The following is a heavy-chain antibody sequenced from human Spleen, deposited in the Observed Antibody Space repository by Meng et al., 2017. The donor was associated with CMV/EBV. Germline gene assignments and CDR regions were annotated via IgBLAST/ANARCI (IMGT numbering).Heavy chain of an antibody. CDR1: GYTSTGYY. Sequence: QGRVEECGAEGKKPGAPVQVSCKASGYTSTGYYTHWVRKAPGQGLEWMGWIKPNSGGTKYAQKFQGRVTMTRDTPISTAYMELRRLRSDATAVYYCARASYNGSYYYWGQGTLVTVSS. V-gene: IGHV1-2*02. CDR2: IKPNSGGT. CDR3: ARASYNGSYYY. D-gene: IGHD1-26*01. J-gene: IGHJ4*02.